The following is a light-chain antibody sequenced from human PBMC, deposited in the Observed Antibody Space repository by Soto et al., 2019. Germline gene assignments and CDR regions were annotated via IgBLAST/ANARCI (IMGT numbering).Light chain of an antibody. Sequence: DIQMTQSPSSLSASVGDRVTITCRASQSISYFLNWYQQKPGKAPTLLIYTASNLQSGVPSRFSGSGSGTDFTLTISSLEPEDFAIYYCQQSYRTPFSFGGGTKVDMK. CDR3: QQSYRTPFS. V-gene: IGKV1-39*01. CDR2: TAS. CDR1: QSISYF. J-gene: IGKJ4*02.